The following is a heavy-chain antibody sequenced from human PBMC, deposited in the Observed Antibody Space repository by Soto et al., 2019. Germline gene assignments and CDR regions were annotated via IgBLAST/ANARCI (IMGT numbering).Heavy chain of an antibody. D-gene: IGHD5-12*01. J-gene: IGHJ4*01. CDR2: IWYDGSNK. V-gene: IGHV3-33*01. Sequence: AAWLNIVSYGMHRILKKQSKGLERVAVIWYDGSNKYYADSAKGRCTSPRDNSKNTLYLQMNSLRAEDTAVYYFARDPSSRYDQYYFDYWRHGTLVTVTS. CDR3: ARDPSSRYDQYYFDY. CDR1: WLNIVSYG.